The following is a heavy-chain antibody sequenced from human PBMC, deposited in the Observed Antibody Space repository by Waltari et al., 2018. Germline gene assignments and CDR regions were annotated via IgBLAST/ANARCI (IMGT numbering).Heavy chain of an antibody. Sequence: QLQLQESGPGLVKPSETLSLTCTVSGGSISTHYNWGWIRQPPGKGLEWMGNMQYRGSTFYNPSLKSRVTISLDTSKNQFSRRLSSVGAADTAVYFCGRIAFGDDGGYFQHWGQGTLVTVSS. V-gene: IGHV4-39*01. D-gene: IGHD4-17*01. CDR2: MQYRGST. CDR1: GGSISTHYN. CDR3: GRIAFGDDGGYFQH. J-gene: IGHJ1*01.